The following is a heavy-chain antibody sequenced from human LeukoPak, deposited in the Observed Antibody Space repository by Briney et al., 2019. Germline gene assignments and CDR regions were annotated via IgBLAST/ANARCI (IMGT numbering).Heavy chain of an antibody. CDR1: GFTFSSYA. D-gene: IGHD3-22*01. J-gene: IGHJ4*02. V-gene: IGHV3-23*01. Sequence: PGGSLRLSCAASGFTFSSYAMSWVRQAPGKGLEWVSAISGSGGSTYYADSAKGRFTISRGNSKNTLYLQMNSLRAEDTAVYYCAKDRSLHDSSGYYLFDYWGQGTLVTVSS. CDR3: AKDRSLHDSSGYYLFDY. CDR2: ISGSGGST.